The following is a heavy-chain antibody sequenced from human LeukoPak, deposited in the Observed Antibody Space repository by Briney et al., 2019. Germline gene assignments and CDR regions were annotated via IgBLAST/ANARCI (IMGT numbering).Heavy chain of an antibody. J-gene: IGHJ4*02. CDR3: ARANVDTAMGDFDY. V-gene: IGHV3-33*01. D-gene: IGHD5-18*01. Sequence: GRSLRLSCAASGFTFSSYGMHWVRQAPGKGLEWVAVIWYDGSNKYYADSVKGRFTISRDNSKNTLYLQMNSLRAEDTAVYYCARANVDTAMGDFDYWGQGTLVTVSS. CDR1: GFTFSSYG. CDR2: IWYDGSNK.